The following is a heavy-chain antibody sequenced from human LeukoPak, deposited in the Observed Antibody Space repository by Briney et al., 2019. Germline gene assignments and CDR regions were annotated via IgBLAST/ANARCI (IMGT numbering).Heavy chain of an antibody. D-gene: IGHD6-19*01. CDR2: IYHSGST. V-gene: IGHV4-38-2*02. Sequence: SETLSLTCTVSGYSISSGYYWGWIRQPPGKGLEWIGSIYHSGSTYYNPSLKSRVTISVDRSKNQFSLKLSSVTAADTAVYYCARGDRWLGITVFDYWGQGTLVTVSS. CDR1: GYSISSGYY. J-gene: IGHJ4*02. CDR3: ARGDRWLGITVFDY.